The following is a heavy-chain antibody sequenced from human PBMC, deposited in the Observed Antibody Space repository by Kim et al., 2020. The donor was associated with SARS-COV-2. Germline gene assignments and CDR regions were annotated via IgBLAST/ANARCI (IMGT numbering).Heavy chain of an antibody. D-gene: IGHD2-2*01. V-gene: IGHV3-33*01. Sequence: GGSLRLSCAASGFTFSSYGMHWVRQAPGKGLEWVAVIWYDGSNKYYADSVKGRFTISRDNSENTLYLQMNSLRAEDTAVYYCASEGERCSSTSCFFDYWGQGTLVTVSS. CDR3: ASEGERCSSTSCFFDY. CDR1: GFTFSSYG. J-gene: IGHJ4*02. CDR2: IWYDGSNK.